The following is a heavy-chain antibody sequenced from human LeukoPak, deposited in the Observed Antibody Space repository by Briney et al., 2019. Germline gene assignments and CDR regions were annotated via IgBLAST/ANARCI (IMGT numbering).Heavy chain of an antibody. J-gene: IGHJ5*02. CDR2: IYYSGST. V-gene: IGHV4-59*01. CDR1: GSSISSYY. Sequence: PSETLSLTCTVSGSSISSYYWSWIRQPPGKGLEWIEYIYYSGSTNYNPSLKSRVTMSVDTSRNQFSLKLSSVAAADTAVYYCARGSGYYYHWGQGTLVTVSS. CDR3: ARGSGYYYH. D-gene: IGHD5-12*01.